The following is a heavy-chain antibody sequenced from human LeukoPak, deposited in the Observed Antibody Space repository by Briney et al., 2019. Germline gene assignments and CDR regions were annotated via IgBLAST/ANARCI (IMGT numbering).Heavy chain of an antibody. Sequence: PGGSLRLSCAASGFSLSNSAMSWFRQAPGKGLEWVSLIIASSGSTFYADSVKGRFTISRDNSKNTLYLQMNSLRAEDTAVYYCAKGAYDYIEMGYFDYWGQGTLVTVSS. CDR1: GFSLSNSA. V-gene: IGHV3-23*01. J-gene: IGHJ4*02. D-gene: IGHD5-12*01. CDR2: IIASSGST. CDR3: AKGAYDYIEMGYFDY.